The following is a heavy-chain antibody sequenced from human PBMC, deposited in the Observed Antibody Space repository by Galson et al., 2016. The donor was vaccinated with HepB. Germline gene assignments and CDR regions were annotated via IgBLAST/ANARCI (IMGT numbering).Heavy chain of an antibody. CDR1: GFTVSSNC. J-gene: IGHJ6*02. Sequence: SLRLSCAASGFTVSSNCMSWVRQAPGKGLEWVSLICDGGSAYYTDSVKARFTISRDNSKNTLYLQMNNLRPEDTAVYFCARDPPGVPDFALDVWGQETTVTVSS. V-gene: IGHV3-66*01. D-gene: IGHD3-10*01. CDR3: ARDPPGVPDFALDV. CDR2: ICDGGSA.